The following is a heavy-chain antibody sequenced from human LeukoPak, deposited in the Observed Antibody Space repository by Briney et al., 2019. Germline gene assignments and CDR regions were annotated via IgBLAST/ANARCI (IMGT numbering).Heavy chain of an antibody. CDR1: GFTFSNYA. CDR3: ANAGQTLDIAVAGTAAY. CDR2: ISAGGGST. V-gene: IGHV3-23*01. Sequence: GGSLRLSCAASGFTFSNYAMSWVRQAPGKGLEWVSAISAGGGSTYYADSVKGRFTISRDNSKNTLYSQMNSLRAEDTAVFYCANAGQTLDIAVAGTAAYWGQGTLVTVSS. D-gene: IGHD6-19*01. J-gene: IGHJ4*02.